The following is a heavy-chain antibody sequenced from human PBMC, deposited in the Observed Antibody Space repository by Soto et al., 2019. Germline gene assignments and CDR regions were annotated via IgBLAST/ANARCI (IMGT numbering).Heavy chain of an antibody. J-gene: IGHJ6*02. Sequence: QVQLVQSGAEVKKPGSSVKVSCKASGGTFSSYAISWVRQAPGQGLEWMGGIIPIFGTANYAQKFQGRVTITADESTSTADMELSSLRSEATAVYYCARAVLGYCSSTSCYRNYYYYGMDVWGQGTTVTVSS. CDR3: ARAVLGYCSSTSCYRNYYYYGMDV. D-gene: IGHD2-2*02. CDR2: IIPIFGTA. V-gene: IGHV1-69*01. CDR1: GGTFSSYA.